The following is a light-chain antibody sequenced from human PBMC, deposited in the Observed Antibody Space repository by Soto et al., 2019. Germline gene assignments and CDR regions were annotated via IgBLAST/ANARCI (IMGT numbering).Light chain of an antibody. CDR1: NSDIGSYNY. V-gene: IGLV2-11*01. J-gene: IGLJ1*01. CDR3: CSYAGSYTLV. Sequence: QSVLTQPASVSGSSGQSITISCSGTNSDIGSYNYVSWYLQHPGKAPKLIVYDVNKRPSGVPDRFSGSKSGNTASLTISGLQAEDEADYYCCSYAGSYTLVFGTGTKVTVL. CDR2: DVN.